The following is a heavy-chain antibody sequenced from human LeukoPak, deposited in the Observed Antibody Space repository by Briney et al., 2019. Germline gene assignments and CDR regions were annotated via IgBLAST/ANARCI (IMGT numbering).Heavy chain of an antibody. CDR1: GVSISSGDYY. J-gene: IGHJ5*01. V-gene: IGHV4-30-4*01. Sequence: PSQTLSLTCTVSGVSISSGDYYWSWIRQPPGKGLEWIGYMYSSGSTYYNPSLKSRATVSVDTTKNQFSLKLSSVTAADTSVYYCARPYYYDSRIVTWGHGTLCAVSS. CDR2: MYSSGST. CDR3: ARPYYYDSRIVT. D-gene: IGHD3-22*01.